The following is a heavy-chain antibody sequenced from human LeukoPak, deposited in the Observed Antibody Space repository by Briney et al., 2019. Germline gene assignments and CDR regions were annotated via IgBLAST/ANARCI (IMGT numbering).Heavy chain of an antibody. Sequence: PGGSLRLSCVASRFTVSSNYMSWLRQAPGKGLEWVSLIYSDGSAYYADSVKGRFTISRDNSKNTLYLQMNSLRAEDTAVYYCARNWFSTYFDYWGQGTLVTVSS. V-gene: IGHV3-53*01. D-gene: IGHD3-10*01. CDR1: RFTVSSNY. CDR2: IYSDGSA. CDR3: ARNWFSTYFDY. J-gene: IGHJ4*02.